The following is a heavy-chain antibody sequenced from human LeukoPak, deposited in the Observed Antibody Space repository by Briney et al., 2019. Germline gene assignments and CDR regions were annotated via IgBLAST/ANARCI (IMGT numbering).Heavy chain of an antibody. CDR2: INHSGST. D-gene: IGHD6-19*01. CDR3: ARGPEIAVAAYWFDP. J-gene: IGHJ5*02. V-gene: IGHV4-34*01. CDR1: GGSFSGYY. Sequence: SETLSLTCAVYGGSFSGYYWSWIRQPPGKGLEWIGEINHSGSTNYNPSLKSRVTISVDTSKNQFSLKLSSVTAADTAVYYCARGPEIAVAAYWFDPWGQGTLVTVSS.